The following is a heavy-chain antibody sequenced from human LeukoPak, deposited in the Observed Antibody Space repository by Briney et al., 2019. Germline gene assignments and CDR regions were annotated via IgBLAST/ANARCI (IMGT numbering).Heavy chain of an antibody. CDR1: GGSISSYY. Sequence: SSETLSLTCTVSGGSISSYYWSWIRQPPGKGLEWIGYIYYSGSTNYNPSLKSRVTISVDTSKNQFSLKLSSVTAADTAVYYCARLEAMGGIDIWGQGTMVTVSS. J-gene: IGHJ3*02. V-gene: IGHV4-59*08. CDR3: ARLEAMGGIDI. D-gene: IGHD5-18*01. CDR2: IYYSGST.